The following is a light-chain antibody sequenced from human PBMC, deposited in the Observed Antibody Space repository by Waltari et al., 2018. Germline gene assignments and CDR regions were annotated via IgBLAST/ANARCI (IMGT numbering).Light chain of an antibody. CDR1: QGVGKY. CDR2: HAA. V-gene: IGKV3-20*01. Sequence: EIVLTQSPGTLSLSPGERATLSCRASQGVGKYLAWYQQSPGQAPRLLLYHAAIRATGIPDRFSGSGSGTDFSLTISRLEPEDFAVYYCQKYDFLPPTFGQGTTVEIK. J-gene: IGKJ1*01. CDR3: QKYDFLPPT.